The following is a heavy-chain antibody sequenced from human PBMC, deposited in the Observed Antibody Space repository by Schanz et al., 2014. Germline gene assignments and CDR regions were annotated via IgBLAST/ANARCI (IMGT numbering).Heavy chain of an antibody. CDR3: ARDGGRDGYNLAFDV. J-gene: IGHJ3*01. D-gene: IGHD5-12*01. CDR2: INPSGGST. CDR1: GYTFTGHH. V-gene: IGHV1-46*01. Sequence: QVQLVQSGAEVKKPGASVKVSCKASGYTFTGHHMHWVRQAPGQGLEWMATINPSGGSTSFAQKFQGRVTMTRATSTSTVNMELTSLRSEDTAVYFCARDGGRDGYNLAFDVWGQGTLVTVSS.